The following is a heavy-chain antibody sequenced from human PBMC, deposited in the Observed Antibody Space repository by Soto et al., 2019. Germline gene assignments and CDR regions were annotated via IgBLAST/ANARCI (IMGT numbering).Heavy chain of an antibody. J-gene: IGHJ6*02. CDR1: GFTLNYAW. D-gene: IGHD2-15*01. V-gene: IGHV3-15*01. CDR2: IKSKTDGGTT. CDR3: TTCSGGSCYVDYYGMDV. Sequence: PGGSLRLSCTASGFTLNYAWMNWVRQAPGKGLEWVGRIKSKTDGGTTDYAAPVKGRFTISRDDSKNTLYLQTNSLKTEDTAMYYCTTCSGGSCYVDYYGMDVWGQGTTVTVSS.